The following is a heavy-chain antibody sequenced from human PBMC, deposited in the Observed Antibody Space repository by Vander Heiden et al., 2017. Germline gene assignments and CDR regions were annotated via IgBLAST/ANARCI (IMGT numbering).Heavy chain of an antibody. V-gene: IGHV3-7*01. CDR1: GFTSSRYW. CDR3: ATSFFDNKDHAFDV. Sequence: EVQLAESGGGLVQPGGYLRLSCAASGFTSSRYWMSWVRQAPGKGLERVAKMKQDGSDKYYVDSVKGRFASSRDNAKNSLYLEINSLRVEDTSVYYCATSFFDNKDHAFDVWGQGAMVTVSS. J-gene: IGHJ3*01. D-gene: IGHD3-22*01. CDR2: MKQDGSDK.